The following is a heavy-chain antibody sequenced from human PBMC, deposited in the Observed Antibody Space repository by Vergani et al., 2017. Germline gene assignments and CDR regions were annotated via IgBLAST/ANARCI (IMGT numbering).Heavy chain of an antibody. CDR1: GGSFSGYY. V-gene: IGHV4-59*10. Sequence: QVQLQQWGAGLLKPSETLSLTCAVYGGSFSGYYWNWIRQPAGKGLEWIGRIYVSGSTTYNPSLKSRITMSVDSSTNQFSLKLRSVTAADTAVYYCARDQLWFGEGRWFDPWGQGTLVTVSS. D-gene: IGHD3-10*01. CDR3: ARDQLWFGEGRWFDP. CDR2: IYVSGST. J-gene: IGHJ5*02.